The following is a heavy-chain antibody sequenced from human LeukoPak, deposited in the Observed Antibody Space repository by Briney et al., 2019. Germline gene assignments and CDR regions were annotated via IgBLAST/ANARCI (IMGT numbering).Heavy chain of an antibody. Sequence: ASVKVSCKASGYTFTSYDINWVRQATGQGLEWMGWMNPNSGNTGYAQKFQGRVTMTRNTFISTAYMELSSLRSEDTAVYYCARGEGDSSSWYYHYYYGMDVWGQGTTVTVSS. CDR2: MNPNSGNT. V-gene: IGHV1-8*01. CDR3: ARGEGDSSSWYYHYYYGMDV. CDR1: GYTFTSYD. D-gene: IGHD6-13*01. J-gene: IGHJ6*02.